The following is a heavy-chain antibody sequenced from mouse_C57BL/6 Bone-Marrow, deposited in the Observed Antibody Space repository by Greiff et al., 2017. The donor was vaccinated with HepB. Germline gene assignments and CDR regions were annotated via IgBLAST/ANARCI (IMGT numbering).Heavy chain of an antibody. J-gene: IGHJ3*01. D-gene: IGHD4-1*01. CDR3: AREMANWDWFAY. V-gene: IGHV3-6*01. Sequence: ESGPGLVKPSQSLSLTCSVTGYSITSGYYWNWIRQFPGNKLEWMGYISYDGSNNYNPSLKNRISITRDTSKNQFFLKLNSVTTEDTATYYCAREMANWDWFAYWGQGTLVTVSA. CDR1: GYSITSGYY. CDR2: ISYDGSN.